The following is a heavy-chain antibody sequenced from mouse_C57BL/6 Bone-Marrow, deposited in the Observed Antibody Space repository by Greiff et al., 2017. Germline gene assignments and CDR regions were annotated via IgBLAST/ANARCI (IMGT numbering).Heavy chain of an antibody. CDR1: GFTFSSYG. V-gene: IGHV5-6*02. D-gene: IGHD3-1*01. Sequence: DVKLVESGGDLVKPGGSLKLSCAASGFTFSSYGMSWVRQTPDKRLEWVATISSGGGDTYYPDSVKGRFTLTTYDAKNTLYLQMSSLKSKDAAMNYYAGQIRHGLSMDYWGQGTSVTVSS. J-gene: IGHJ4*01. CDR2: ISSGGGDT. CDR3: AGQIRHGLSMDY.